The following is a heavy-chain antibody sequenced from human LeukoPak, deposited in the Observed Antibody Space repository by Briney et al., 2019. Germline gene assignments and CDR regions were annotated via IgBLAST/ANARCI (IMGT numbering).Heavy chain of an antibody. CDR3: AKVGGTYYYDSSGYPEYFQH. CDR2: ISGSGGST. V-gene: IGHV3-23*01. Sequence: GGSLRLSCAASGFTFSSYAMSWVRQAPGKGLEWVSAISGSGGSTYYADSVKGRFTISRDNSKNTLYLQMNSLRAVDTAVYYCAKVGGTYYYDSSGYPEYFQHWGQGTLVTVSS. D-gene: IGHD3-22*01. J-gene: IGHJ1*01. CDR1: GFTFSSYA.